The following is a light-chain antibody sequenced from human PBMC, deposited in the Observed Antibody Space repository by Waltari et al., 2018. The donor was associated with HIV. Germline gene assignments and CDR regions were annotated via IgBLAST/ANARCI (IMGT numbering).Light chain of an antibody. CDR2: GNH. CDR3: QSYDSSLSGWV. CDR1: SSNIGAGYD. V-gene: IGLV1-40*01. J-gene: IGLJ3*02. Sequence: QSVLTQPPSVSGAPGQRVTISCTGSSSNIGAGYDVHWYQQLPGTAPKLLIYGNHNRPSGVPGRFSGSKAGTSASLAITGLQAEDEADYYCQSYDSSLSGWVFGGGTKLTVL.